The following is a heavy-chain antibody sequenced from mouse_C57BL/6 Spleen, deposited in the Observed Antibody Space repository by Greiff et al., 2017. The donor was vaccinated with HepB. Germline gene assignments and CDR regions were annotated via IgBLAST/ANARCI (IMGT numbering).Heavy chain of an antibody. Sequence: QVQLQQPGAELVMPGASVKLSCKASGYTFTSYWMHWVKQRPGQGLEWIGEIDPSDSYTNYNQKFKGKSTLTVDKSSSTAYMQLSSLTSEDSAVYYSAREGTMAFDYWGQGTTLTVSS. V-gene: IGHV1-69*01. D-gene: IGHD1-1*02. CDR2: IDPSDSYT. J-gene: IGHJ2*01. CDR1: GYTFTSYW. CDR3: AREGTMAFDY.